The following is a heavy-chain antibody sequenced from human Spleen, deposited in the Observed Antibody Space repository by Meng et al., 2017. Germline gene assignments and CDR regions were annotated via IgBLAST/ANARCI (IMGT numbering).Heavy chain of an antibody. D-gene: IGHD5-12*01. J-gene: IGHJ3*02. CDR3: AKGPYEYSGNEKDGFDI. Sequence: GESLKISCAASGFTFSGYAMNWVRQVPGKGLEWVSSISGDGTYYADSVKGRFTISRDKSKNTLYLQMNSLRAEDTAVYYCAKGPYEYSGNEKDGFDIWGQGTMVTVSS. V-gene: IGHV3-23*01. CDR2: ISGDGT. CDR1: GFTFSGYA.